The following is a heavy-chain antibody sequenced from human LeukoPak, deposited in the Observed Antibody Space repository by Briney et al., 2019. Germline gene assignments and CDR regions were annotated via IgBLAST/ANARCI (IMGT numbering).Heavy chain of an antibody. V-gene: IGHV4-39*01. CDR1: GDSVSSTSYY. J-gene: IGHJ5*02. Sequence: SETLSLTCTVSGDSVSSTSYYWGWIRQPPGKGLEWIGSIHYSGTNYYNPSLKSRVTISVDTSKNQFSLKLSSVTATDTAVYYCAKTFDILTGYAVFDPWGQGTLVTVSS. D-gene: IGHD3-9*01. CDR2: IHYSGTN. CDR3: AKTFDILTGYAVFDP.